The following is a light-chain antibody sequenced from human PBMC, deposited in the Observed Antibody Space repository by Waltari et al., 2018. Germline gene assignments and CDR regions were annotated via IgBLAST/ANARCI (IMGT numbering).Light chain of an antibody. Sequence: EVVLTQSPGTLSLSPGERATLSCRASQSVSKYLAWYQQRPGHAPRLLIYAASTRATGIPDRFSGSGSGTDFSLTISRLEPEDFAVYYCQNHERLPATFGQGTKVEIK. CDR3: QNHERLPAT. CDR2: AAS. CDR1: QSVSKY. J-gene: IGKJ1*01. V-gene: IGKV3-20*01.